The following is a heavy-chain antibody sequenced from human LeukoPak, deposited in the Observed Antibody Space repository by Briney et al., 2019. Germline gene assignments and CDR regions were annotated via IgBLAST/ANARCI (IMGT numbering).Heavy chain of an antibody. J-gene: IGHJ4*02. Sequence: ASVKVSCKASGGTFSSYAISWVRQAPGQGLEWMGGIIPIFGTANYAQKFQGRVTITADKSTSTAYMELSSLRSEDTAVYYCAREVGYDGKQATDYWGQGTLVTVSS. V-gene: IGHV1-69*06. D-gene: IGHD5-12*01. CDR2: IIPIFGTA. CDR3: AREVGYDGKQATDY. CDR1: GGTFSSYA.